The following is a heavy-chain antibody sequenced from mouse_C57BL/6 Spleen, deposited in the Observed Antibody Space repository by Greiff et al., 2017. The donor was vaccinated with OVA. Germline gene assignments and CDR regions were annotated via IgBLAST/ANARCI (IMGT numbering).Heavy chain of an antibody. J-gene: IGHJ2*01. D-gene: IGHD3-2*02. CDR1: GYTFTSYW. CDR3: ARDSSGYNFDY. Sequence: QVHVKQPGTELVKPGASVKLSCKASGYTFTSYWMHWVKQRPGQGLEWIGNINPSNGGTNYNEKFKSKATLTVDKSSSTAYMQLSSLTSEDSAVYYCARDSSGYNFDYWGQGTTLTVSS. CDR2: INPSNGGT. V-gene: IGHV1-53*01.